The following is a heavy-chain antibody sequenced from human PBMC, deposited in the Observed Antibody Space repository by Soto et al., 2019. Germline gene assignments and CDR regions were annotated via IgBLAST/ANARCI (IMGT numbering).Heavy chain of an antibody. CDR2: IYYSGST. J-gene: IGHJ5*02. CDR1: AGSISSGGYY. V-gene: IGHV4-31*03. D-gene: IGHD3-3*01. CDR3: ARDNYDFWSGYYSPRHWFDP. Sequence: SETLSLTCSVSAGSISSGGYYWSWIRQHPGKGLEWIGYIYYSGSTYYNPSLKSRVTISVDTSKNQFSLKLSSVTAADTAVYYCARDNYDFWSGYYSPRHWFDPWGQGTLVTVSS.